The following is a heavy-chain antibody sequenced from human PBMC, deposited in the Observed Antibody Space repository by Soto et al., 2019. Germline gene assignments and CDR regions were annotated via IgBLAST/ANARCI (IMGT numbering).Heavy chain of an antibody. D-gene: IGHD3-16*02. V-gene: IGHV4-34*01. Sequence: QVQLQQWGAGLLKPSETLSLTCAVYGGSFSGYYWSWIRQPPGKGLEWIGEINHSGSTNYNPSLKSRVTISVDTSKNQFSLKLSSVTAADTAVYYCARGYYDYIWGSYRTHPLHTSDYWGQGTLVTVSS. CDR3: ARGYYDYIWGSYRTHPLHTSDY. J-gene: IGHJ4*02. CDR2: INHSGST. CDR1: GGSFSGYY.